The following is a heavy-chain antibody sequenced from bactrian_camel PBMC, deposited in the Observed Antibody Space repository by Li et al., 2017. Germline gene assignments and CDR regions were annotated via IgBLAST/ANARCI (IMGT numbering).Heavy chain of an antibody. Sequence: HVQLVESGGGSVQAGGSLRLSCTASGFTFDDYDMGWYRQAPGNECDLVSSISSDGGTDYADSVKGRFTASRDNAKNTLYLQMSNLKPEDSAMYFCGAVIRPCGLTYGANFWGQGTQVTVS. CDR2: ISSDGGT. J-gene: IGHJ4*01. CDR3: GAVIRPCGLTYGANF. V-gene: IGHV3S63*01. D-gene: IGHD2*01. CDR1: GFTFDDYD.